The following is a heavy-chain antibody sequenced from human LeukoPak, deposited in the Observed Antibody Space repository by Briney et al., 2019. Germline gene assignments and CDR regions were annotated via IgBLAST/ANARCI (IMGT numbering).Heavy chain of an antibody. CDR1: GYTFTSYD. CDR2: MNPNSGNT. J-gene: IGHJ4*02. D-gene: IGHD3-3*01. CDR3: ARPYYDFWSGYYSN. V-gene: IGHV1-8*03. Sequence: ASVKVSCKASGYTFTSYDINWVRQATGQGLEWMGWMNPNSGNTGYAQKFQGRVTITRNTSISTAYMELRSLRSDDTAVYYCARPYYDFWSGYYSNWGQGTLVTVSS.